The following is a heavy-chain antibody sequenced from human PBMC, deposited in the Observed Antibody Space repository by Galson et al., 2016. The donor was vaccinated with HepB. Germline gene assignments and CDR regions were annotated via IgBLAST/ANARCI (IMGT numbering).Heavy chain of an antibody. CDR3: ARDRYSGSYYVGAFDI. J-gene: IGHJ3*02. V-gene: IGHV1-2*02. D-gene: IGHD1-26*01. CDR2: INPDSGVT. Sequence: SVKVSCKASGYTFTSSYMHWVRQAPGQGLVWMGWINPDSGVTSYAQKFQGRVTMTRDTSISTVYMELSRLKSDDTAIYYCARDRYSGSYYVGAFDIWGQGTMVTVS. CDR1: GYTFTSSY.